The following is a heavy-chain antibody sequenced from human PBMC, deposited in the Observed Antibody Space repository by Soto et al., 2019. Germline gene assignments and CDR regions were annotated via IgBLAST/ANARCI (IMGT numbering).Heavy chain of an antibody. D-gene: IGHD4-17*01. CDR2: IWNDGSNK. CDR1: GFTFRSYG. V-gene: IGHV3-33*01. CDR3: AGDPGDYYFDY. J-gene: IGHJ4*02. Sequence: QVQLVESGGGVVQPGRSLRLSCAASGFTFRSYGMQWVRQAPGKGLGWVAIIWNDGSNKYYPDSVKGRFTISRNNSKNTLSLKRNSPGAEGTAVYYCAGDPGDYYFDYWGQGTLVTVSA.